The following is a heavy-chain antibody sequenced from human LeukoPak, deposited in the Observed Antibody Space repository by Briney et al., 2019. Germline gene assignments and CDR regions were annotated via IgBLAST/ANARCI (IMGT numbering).Heavy chain of an antibody. V-gene: IGHV3-48*01. D-gene: IGHD1-1*01. J-gene: IGHJ4*02. Sequence: GGSLRLSCVASGFTFSDYSLNWVRQAPGKGLEWISYIGSAIYYADSVKGRFTISRDNAKNSLFLQMNSLRADDTAVYYCARPVTGTYAPLEYWGQGTLVTVSS. CDR2: IGSAI. CDR1: GFTFSDYS. CDR3: ARPVTGTYAPLEY.